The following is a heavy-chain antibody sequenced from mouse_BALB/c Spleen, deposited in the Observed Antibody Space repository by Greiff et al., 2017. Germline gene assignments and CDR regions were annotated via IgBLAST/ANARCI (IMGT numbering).Heavy chain of an antibody. CDR2: IYPGNVNT. V-gene: IGHV1S56*01. J-gene: IGHJ2*01. CDR3: ARSDGNGYYFDY. D-gene: IGHD2-1*01. CDR1: GYTFTSYY. Sequence: VQLQQSGPELVKPGASVRISCKASGYTFTSYYIHWVKQRPGQGLEWIGWIYPGNVNTKYNEKFKGKATLTADKSSSTAYMQLSSLTSEDSAVYFCARSDGNGYYFDYWGQGTTLTVSS.